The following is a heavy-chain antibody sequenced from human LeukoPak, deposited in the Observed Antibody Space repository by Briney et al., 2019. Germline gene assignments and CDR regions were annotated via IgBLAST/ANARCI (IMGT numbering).Heavy chain of an antibody. D-gene: IGHD2/OR15-2a*01. J-gene: IGHJ4*02. CDR3: ARHENIIMVPTAHAFDY. CDR2: IYYSGDS. CDR1: GGSISSSNYY. Sequence: PSETLSLTXTVSGGSISSSNYYWGWIRQPPGKGLEWIGTIYYSGDSYYNPSLKSRASISVDTSKNRFSLNLNSVTAADTAVYFCARHENIIMVPTAHAFDYWGQGALVTVSS. V-gene: IGHV4-39*01.